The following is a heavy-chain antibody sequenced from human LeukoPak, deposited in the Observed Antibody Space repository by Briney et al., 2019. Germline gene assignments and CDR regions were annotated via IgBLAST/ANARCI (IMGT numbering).Heavy chain of an antibody. CDR2: IIPIFGTA. D-gene: IGHD1-1*01. J-gene: IGHJ4*02. CDR1: GGTLSSYA. CDR3: AREPSPTFSGTTSDY. V-gene: IGHV1-69*05. Sequence: GASVKVSCKASGGTLSSYAISWVRQAPGQGLEWMGRIIPIFGTANYAQKFQGRVTITTDESTSTAYMELSSLRSEDTAVYYCAREPSPTFSGTTSDYWGQGTLVTVSS.